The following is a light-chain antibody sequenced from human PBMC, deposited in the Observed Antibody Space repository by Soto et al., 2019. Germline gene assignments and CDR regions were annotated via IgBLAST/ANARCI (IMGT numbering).Light chain of an antibody. V-gene: IGKV3-15*01. CDR2: GAS. CDR1: ESVSNN. Sequence: EIVMTQSPATLSLSPGERATLSCRASESVSNNLAWYQQRAGQSPRLLIYGASTRATGIPARFSGSGSGTEFTLTISSLQSEDFAVYYCQQYNNWWTFGQGTKVDI. CDR3: QQYNNWWT. J-gene: IGKJ1*01.